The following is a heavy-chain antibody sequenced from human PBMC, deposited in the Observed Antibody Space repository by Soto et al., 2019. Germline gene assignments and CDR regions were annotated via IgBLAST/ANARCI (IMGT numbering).Heavy chain of an antibody. CDR1: GGTFSSYP. Sequence: QVQLVQSGAEVKKPGSSVKVSCKASGGTFSSYPISWVRQAPGQGLEWMGGISPIFGAGNYAQKFQGRVTITADESTSTAYMELSSLRSEDTAVYYCARGSVAGVSMIASFDYWGQGTLVTVSS. CDR3: ARGSVAGVSMIASFDY. J-gene: IGHJ4*02. CDR2: ISPIFGAG. D-gene: IGHD6-19*01. V-gene: IGHV1-69*12.